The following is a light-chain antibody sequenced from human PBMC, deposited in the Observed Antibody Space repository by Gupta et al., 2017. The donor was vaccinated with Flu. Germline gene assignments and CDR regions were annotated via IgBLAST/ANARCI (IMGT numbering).Light chain of an antibody. V-gene: IGLV3-25*03. CDR2: TDR. CDR3: QSADTTETYVV. Sequence: SYELTQPPSVSVSPGKTARITCSGGALPKQFAFWYQQKAGQAPILVISTDRERPSGIPERFSGSSSGTTVTLTISGVQAEDEADYYCQSADTTETYVVFGGGTRLVVL. J-gene: IGLJ2*01. CDR1: ALPKQF.